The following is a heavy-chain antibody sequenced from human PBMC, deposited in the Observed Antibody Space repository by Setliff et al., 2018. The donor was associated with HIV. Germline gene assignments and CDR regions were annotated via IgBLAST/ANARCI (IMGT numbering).Heavy chain of an antibody. D-gene: IGHD6-13*01. CDR3: ARGLVAAGDEAG. J-gene: IGHJ4*02. CDR1: GYTFTSYA. V-gene: IGHV1-69*06. Sequence: SVKVSCKASGYTFTSYAMNWVRQAPGQGLEWMGRIIPMFGTTNYAQKFQGRVTITADKSTSTAYMELSSLRSEDTAVYYCARGLVAAGDEAGWGQGTLVTVSS. CDR2: IIPMFGTT.